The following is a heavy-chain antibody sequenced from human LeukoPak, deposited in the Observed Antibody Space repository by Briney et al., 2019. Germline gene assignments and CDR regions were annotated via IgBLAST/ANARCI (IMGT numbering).Heavy chain of an antibody. V-gene: IGHV1-8*01. D-gene: IGHD2-8*01. Sequence: ASVKVSCKASGYTFTSYDINWVRQATGQGLEWMGWMNPNSGNTGYAQKFQGRVTMTRNTSISTAYMELSSLRSEDTAVYYCARDSEVMVYARRYYFDYWGQGTLVTVSS. J-gene: IGHJ4*02. CDR2: MNPNSGNT. CDR1: GYTFTSYD. CDR3: ARDSEVMVYARRYYFDY.